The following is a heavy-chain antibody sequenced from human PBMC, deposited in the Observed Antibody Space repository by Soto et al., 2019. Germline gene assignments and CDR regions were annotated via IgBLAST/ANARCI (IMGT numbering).Heavy chain of an antibody. D-gene: IGHD2-15*01. J-gene: IGHJ5*02. CDR3: ARPIVVVVARTRVWFDP. V-gene: IGHV4-30-4*01. CDR2: IYYSGNT. Sequence: PSETLSLTCTVSGGSTSSDNYWSWIRQPPGKGLEWIGHIYYSGNTDYNPSLKSRVTISVDTSKNQFSLKMSSVTAADTAVYYCARPIVVVVARTRVWFDPWGQGTLVTVSS. CDR1: GGSTSSDNY.